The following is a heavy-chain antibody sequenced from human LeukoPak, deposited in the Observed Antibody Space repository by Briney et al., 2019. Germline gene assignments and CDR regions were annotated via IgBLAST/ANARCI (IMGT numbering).Heavy chain of an antibody. D-gene: IGHD2-21*01. J-gene: IGHJ5*01. CDR2: IFHSGKT. CDR1: GYSISSGYY. V-gene: IGHV4-38-2*01. Sequence: SETLSLTCGVSGYSISSGYYWGWIRQSPGKGLEWIGSIFHSGKTYYNLSLKSRVTISVDTSKNQFSLKLSSVTAADTAVYYCARGDIPDFWGQGTRVTVSS. CDR3: ARGDIPDF.